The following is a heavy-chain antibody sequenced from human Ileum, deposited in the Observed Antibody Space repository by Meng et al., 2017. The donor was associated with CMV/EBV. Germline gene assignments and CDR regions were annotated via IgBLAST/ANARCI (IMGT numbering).Heavy chain of an antibody. V-gene: IGHV3-30*02. J-gene: IGHJ4*02. CDR3: VKENKRLRGDY. CDR1: GFTFSSSG. CDR2: IQYDESTE. D-gene: IGHD1/OR15-1a*01. Sequence: GGSLRLSCAASGFTFSSSGMHWVRQVPGKGLEWVAFIQYDESTENYAVSVKGRFSISRDNSKNTLFLQMNGLRAEDTAVYYCVKENKRLRGDYWGQGTLVTVSS.